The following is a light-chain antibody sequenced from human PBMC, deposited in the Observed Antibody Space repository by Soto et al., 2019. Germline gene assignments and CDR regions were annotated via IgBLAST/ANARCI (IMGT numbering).Light chain of an antibody. CDR1: SSNIGAGYD. V-gene: IGLV1-40*01. CDR2: ANI. CDR3: QSYDSSLSVV. Sequence: QSVLTQPPSVSGAPGQRVTISCTGSSSNIGAGYDVHWYQQLPGTAPKLLIYANINRPSGVPDRFSGSKSGTSASLAITGLQAEYEGEYSCQSYDSSLSVVFGGGTKVTV. J-gene: IGLJ2*01.